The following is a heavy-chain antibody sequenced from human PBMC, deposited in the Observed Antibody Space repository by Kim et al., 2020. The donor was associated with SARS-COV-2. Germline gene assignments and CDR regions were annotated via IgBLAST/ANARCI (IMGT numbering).Heavy chain of an antibody. D-gene: IGHD2-2*01. V-gene: IGHV4-34*01. CDR1: GGSFSGYY. CDR3: SRGRYCSSTSCPGWFDP. Sequence: SETLSLTCAVYGGSFSGYYWSWVRQPPGKGLEWIGEIDHSGSTNYNPSLKSRVTISVDTSKNQFSLKLSSVTAADTAVYYCSRGRYCSSTSCPGWFDPWG. CDR2: IDHSGST. J-gene: IGHJ5*02.